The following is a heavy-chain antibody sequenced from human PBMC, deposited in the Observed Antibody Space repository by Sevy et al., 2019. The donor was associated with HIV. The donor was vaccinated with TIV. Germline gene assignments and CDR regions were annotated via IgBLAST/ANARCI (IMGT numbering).Heavy chain of an antibody. CDR1: GFTFSNAW. V-gene: IGHV3-15*01. CDR3: TTLGVTYYDFWSGYPPNAFDI. CDR2: IKSKTDGGTT. J-gene: IGHJ3*02. Sequence: GGSLRLSCAASGFTFSNAWMSWVRQAPGKGLEWVGRIKSKTDGGTTDHAAPVKGRFTISRDDSKNTLYLQMNSLKTEDTAVYYCTTLGVTYYDFWSGYPPNAFDIWGQGTMVTVSS. D-gene: IGHD3-3*01.